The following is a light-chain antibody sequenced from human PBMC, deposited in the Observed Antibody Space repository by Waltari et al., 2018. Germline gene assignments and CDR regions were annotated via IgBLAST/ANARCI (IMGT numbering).Light chain of an antibody. CDR1: KSVTNNY. CDR2: EAS. CDR3: QQYGSSPRT. Sequence: EIVLTQSPGSLSLSPGERATLSCRASKSVTNNYLAWYQQKPGQAPRLLFYEASKRTAGIPDRFSGSASGTDFTLTIRLEPEDFALYYCQQYGSSPRTFGQGTKVEMK. J-gene: IGKJ1*01. V-gene: IGKV3-20*01.